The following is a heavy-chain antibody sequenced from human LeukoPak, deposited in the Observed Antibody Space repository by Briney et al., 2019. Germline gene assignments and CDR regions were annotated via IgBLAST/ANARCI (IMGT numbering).Heavy chain of an antibody. CDR3: ARRAGAYSHPYDY. D-gene: IGHD4/OR15-4a*01. CDR2: IYSGGST. J-gene: IGHJ4*02. Sequence: GGSLRLSCAASGFTVSSNYMSGVRQAPGKGLEWVSVIYSGGSTYYADSVKGRFTISRDNSKNTLYLQMNSLRAEDTAVYYCARRAGAYSHPYDYWGQGTLVTVSS. CDR1: GFTVSSNY. V-gene: IGHV3-53*01.